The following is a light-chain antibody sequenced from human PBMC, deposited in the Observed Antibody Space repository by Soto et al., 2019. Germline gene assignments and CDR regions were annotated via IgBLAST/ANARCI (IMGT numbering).Light chain of an antibody. CDR2: DAS. V-gene: IGKV1-13*02. J-gene: IGKJ1*01. Sequence: AIQLTQSPSSLSASVGDRVTITCRASQGISSALAWYQQKPGKAPKLLIYDASSLESGVPSRFSGSGSGTDFTLTISSLQPEDFATYYCQQYNSYSFGQGTKVDIK. CDR1: QGISSA. CDR3: QQYNSYS.